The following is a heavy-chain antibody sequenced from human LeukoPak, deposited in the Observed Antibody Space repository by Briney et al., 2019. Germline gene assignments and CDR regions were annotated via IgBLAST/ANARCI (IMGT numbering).Heavy chain of an antibody. CDR3: AKVGYDYGDLSFDY. D-gene: IGHD4-17*01. Sequence: GGSLRLSCAASGFTFSSYGMHWVRQAPGKGLEWVAFIRYDGSNKYYADSVKGRFTISRDNSKNTLYLQMNSLRAEDTAVYYCAKVGYDYGDLSFDYWGQGTLVTVSS. CDR2: IRYDGSNK. V-gene: IGHV3-30*02. J-gene: IGHJ4*02. CDR1: GFTFSSYG.